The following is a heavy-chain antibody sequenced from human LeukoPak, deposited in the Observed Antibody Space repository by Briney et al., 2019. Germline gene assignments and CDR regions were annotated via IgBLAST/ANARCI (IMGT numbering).Heavy chain of an antibody. V-gene: IGHV3-33*01. Sequence: PGGSLRLSCAASGFTFSSHGMHWVRQAPGKGLEWVAVIWYDGSNEYYEDSVKGRFTISRDNSKNTLFLQMNALRAEDTAVYYCASSITVAGIIDDWGQGTLVTVSS. CDR1: GFTFSSHG. J-gene: IGHJ4*02. CDR3: ASSITVAGIIDD. D-gene: IGHD6-19*01. CDR2: IWYDGSNE.